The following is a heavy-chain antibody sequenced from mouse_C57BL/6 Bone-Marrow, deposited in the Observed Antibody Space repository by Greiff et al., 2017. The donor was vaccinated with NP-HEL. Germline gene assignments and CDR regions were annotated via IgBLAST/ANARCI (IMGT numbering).Heavy chain of an antibody. CDR2: IRLKSDNYAT. V-gene: IGHV6-3*01. D-gene: IGHD1-1*01. CDR1: GFTFSNYW. CDR3: TLYVPYCDY. Sequence: EVKLMESGGGLVQPGGSMKLSCVASGFTFSNYWMNWVRQSPEKGLEWVAQIRLKSDNYATHYAESVKGRFTISRDDSKSSVYLQMNNLRAEDTGIYYCTLYVPYCDYWGQGTTLTVSS. J-gene: IGHJ2*01.